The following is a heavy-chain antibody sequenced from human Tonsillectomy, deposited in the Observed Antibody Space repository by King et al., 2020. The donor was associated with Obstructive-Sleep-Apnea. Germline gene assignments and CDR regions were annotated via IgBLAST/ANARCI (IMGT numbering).Heavy chain of an antibody. J-gene: IGHJ6*02. D-gene: IGHD2-2*01. Sequence: QLQESGPGLVKASETLSLTCTVSGDSISSSSYYWGWIRQPPGKGLEWLGRIHYSGSTYYNPSLKSRVTISVDTSKNQVALKLSSVTAADTAVYYCASYCSSTSCATPQYYYYYYGMDVWGQGTTVTVSS. CDR1: GDSISSSSYY. CDR2: IHYSGST. CDR3: ASYCSSTSCATPQYYYYYYGMDV. V-gene: IGHV4-39*06.